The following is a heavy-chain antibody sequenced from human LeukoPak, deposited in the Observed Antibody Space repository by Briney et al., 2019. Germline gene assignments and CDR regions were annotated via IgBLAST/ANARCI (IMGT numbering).Heavy chain of an antibody. CDR2: ISSNGDST. D-gene: IGHD4-17*01. V-gene: IGHV3-64*01. CDR3: AKVSGSLILTPDYGDYPSGFDY. CDR1: GFTFSTYA. J-gene: IGHJ4*02. Sequence: PGGSLRLSCAASGFTFSTYAIHWVRQAPGKGLEYVSAISSNGDSTYYTSSVKGRFTISRDNSKNTLYLQMGSLRVEDMAVYYCAKVSGSLILTPDYGDYPSGFDYWGQGTLVTVSS.